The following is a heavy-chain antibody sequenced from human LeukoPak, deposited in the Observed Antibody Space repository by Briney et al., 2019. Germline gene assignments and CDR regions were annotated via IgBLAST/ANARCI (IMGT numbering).Heavy chain of an antibody. V-gene: IGHV3-30-3*02. CDR3: AKPYGSRDPNSDH. J-gene: IGHJ4*02. CDR1: GFTFSSYA. CDR2: ISYDGSNK. D-gene: IGHD2-2*01. Sequence: GRSLRLSCAASGFTFSSYAMHWVRQAPGKGLEWVAVISYDGSNKYYADSVKGRFTISRDNSKDTLYLQMNTLRVEDTAVYYCAKPYGSRDPNSDHWGEGTLVTVSS.